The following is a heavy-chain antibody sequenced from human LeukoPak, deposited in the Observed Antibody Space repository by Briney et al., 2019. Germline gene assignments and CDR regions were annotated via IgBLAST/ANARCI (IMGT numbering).Heavy chain of an antibody. Sequence: SETLSLTCTVSGGSISSSSYCWGWIRQPPGKGLEWIGSIYYSGSTYYNPSLKSRVTISVDTSKNQFSLKLSSVTAADTAVYYCAREQGYDSSGYDYWGQGTLVTVSS. D-gene: IGHD3-22*01. V-gene: IGHV4-39*07. CDR3: AREQGYDSSGYDY. CDR1: GGSISSSSYC. J-gene: IGHJ4*02. CDR2: IYYSGST.